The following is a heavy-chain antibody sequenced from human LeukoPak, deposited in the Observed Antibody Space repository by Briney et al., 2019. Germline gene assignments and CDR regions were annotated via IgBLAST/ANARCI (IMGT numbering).Heavy chain of an antibody. CDR3: ASLGTYCSGGSCYSFDY. V-gene: IGHV4-34*12. J-gene: IGHJ4*02. D-gene: IGHD2-15*01. Sequence: SSETLSLTCALYGGSFSGYYWSWIRQPPGKGLEWIGEIVHSGNTKYNPSLKSRVTISVDTSKNQLSLKLSSVTAADTAVYYCASLGTYCSGGSCYSFDYWGQGTLVTVSS. CDR2: IVHSGNT. CDR1: GGSFSGYY.